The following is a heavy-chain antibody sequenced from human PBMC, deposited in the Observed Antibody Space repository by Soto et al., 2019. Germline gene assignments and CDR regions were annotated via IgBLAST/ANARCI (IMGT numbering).Heavy chain of an antibody. J-gene: IGHJ6*02. CDR3: ARERAHYGMDV. CDR2: MNPNSGNT. V-gene: IGHV1-8*01. D-gene: IGHD6-25*01. Sequence: QVQLVQSGAEVKKPGASVKVSCKASVYTFTSYDISWVRQATGPGLEWMGWMNPNSGNTGFAQKFQGRVTMTRNTSISTAYMELSSLRSEDTAVYYCARERAHYGMDVWGQGTTVTVSS. CDR1: VYTFTSYD.